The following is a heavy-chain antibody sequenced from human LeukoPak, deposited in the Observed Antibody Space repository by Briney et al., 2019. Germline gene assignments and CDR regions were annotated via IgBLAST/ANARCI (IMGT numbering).Heavy chain of an antibody. J-gene: IGHJ4*02. CDR1: GGSISSGSYY. CDR2: IYTSGST. Sequence: KPSETLSLTCTVSGGSISSGSYYWSWIRQPAGKGLEWIGRIYTSGSTNYNPSLKSRVTISVDTSKNQFSLKLSSVTAADTAVYYCARDVLTGYSSSWFDYWGQGTLVTVSS. D-gene: IGHD6-13*01. V-gene: IGHV4-61*02. CDR3: ARDVLTGYSSSWFDY.